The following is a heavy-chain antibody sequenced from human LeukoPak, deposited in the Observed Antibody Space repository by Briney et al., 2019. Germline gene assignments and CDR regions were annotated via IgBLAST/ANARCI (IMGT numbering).Heavy chain of an antibody. V-gene: IGHV3-48*03. D-gene: IGHD4-17*01. CDR1: GFTFSSYE. J-gene: IGHJ3*02. CDR2: ISSSGSTI. CDR3: ARDSLYLYDYGDDGDAFDI. Sequence: GGSLRLSCAASGFTFSSYEMNWVRQAPGKGLEWVSYISSSGSTIYYADSVKGRFAISRDNAKNSLYLQMNSLRAEDTAVYYCARDSLYLYDYGDDGDAFDIWGQGTMVTVSS.